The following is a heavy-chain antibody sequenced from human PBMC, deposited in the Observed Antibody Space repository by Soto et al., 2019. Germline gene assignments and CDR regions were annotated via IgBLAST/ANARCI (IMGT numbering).Heavy chain of an antibody. D-gene: IGHD6-6*01. J-gene: IGHJ4*02. Sequence: GGSLRLSCAAFGFTFSNYGIHWVRQAPGKGLEWVAVISYSGNDYHYADSVKGRFTISRDNSKNTLYLQMNSLRAEDTAVYYCAKDLTSRSSDYYFGYWGQGTLVTVSS. CDR3: AKDLTSRSSDYYFGY. CDR1: GFTFSNYG. CDR2: ISYSGNDY. V-gene: IGHV3-30*18.